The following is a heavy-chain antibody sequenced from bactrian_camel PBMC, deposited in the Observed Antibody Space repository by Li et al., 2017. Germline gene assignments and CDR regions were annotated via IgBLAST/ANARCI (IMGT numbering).Heavy chain of an antibody. J-gene: IGHJ6*01. CDR3: AAGRGNCAVLVWGGFAY. CDR2: IYSRGGTT. D-gene: IGHD1*01. V-gene: IGHV3S40*01. Sequence: VQLVESGGGSAQAGGSLRLSCAASGATFGVRCMGWFRQAPGKEREGVARIYSRGGTTYYDDSVKGRFIISQDSAKNTAYLQMNSLVPEDTAMYYCAAGRGNCAVLVWGGFAYWGQGTQVTVS. CDR1: GATFGVRC.